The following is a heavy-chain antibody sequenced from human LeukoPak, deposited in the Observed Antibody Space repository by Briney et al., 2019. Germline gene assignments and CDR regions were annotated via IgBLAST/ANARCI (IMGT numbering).Heavy chain of an antibody. D-gene: IGHD2-15*01. CDR1: GFTFSSYS. V-gene: IGHV3-21*01. Sequence: GGSLRLSCAVSGFTFSSYSMNWVRQAPGKGLEWVSSISSSGSYIYNADSLKGRFTISRDNVKNSLYLQMNSLRAEDTAVYYCARATVVPATDWYFDLWGRGTLVTVSS. CDR2: ISSSGSYI. J-gene: IGHJ2*01. CDR3: ARATVVPATDWYFDL.